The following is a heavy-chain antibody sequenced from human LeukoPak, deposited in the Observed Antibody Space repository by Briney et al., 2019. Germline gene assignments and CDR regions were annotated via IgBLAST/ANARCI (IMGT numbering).Heavy chain of an antibody. CDR3: ARGPYYGMDV. CDR2: INHSGST. J-gene: IGHJ6*02. V-gene: IGHV4-34*01. Sequence: SETLSLTCAVYGGSFSGYYWSWIRQPPGKGLEWIGEINHSGSTNYNPSLKSRVTISVDTSKNQFSLKLSSVTAADTAVYYCARGPYYGMDVWGRGTTVTVSS. CDR1: GGSFSGYY.